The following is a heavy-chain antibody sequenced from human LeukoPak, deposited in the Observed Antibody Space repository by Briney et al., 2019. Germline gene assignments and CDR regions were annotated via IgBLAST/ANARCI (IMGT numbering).Heavy chain of an antibody. Sequence: RGSLRLSCAASGFTFSGSAMHWVRQAPGKGLEWVAVISYDGSNKYYADSVKGRFTISRDNSKNTLYLQMNSLRAEDTAVYYCARDHRRYYYGSGSPDYWGQGTLVTVSS. V-gene: IGHV3-30-3*01. D-gene: IGHD3-10*01. J-gene: IGHJ4*02. CDR2: ISYDGSNK. CDR3: ARDHRRYYYGSGSPDY. CDR1: GFTFSGSA.